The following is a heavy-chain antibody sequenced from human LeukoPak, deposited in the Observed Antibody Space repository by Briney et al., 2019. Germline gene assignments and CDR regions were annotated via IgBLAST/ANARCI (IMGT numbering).Heavy chain of an antibody. Sequence: PSETLSLTCSVSGASISSHYWSWIRQPPGKGLEWIGYIYYSGSTNYNPSLKSRVTISVDTSKNQFSLKLSSVTAADTAVYYCARGSGRYGFDYWGQGTLVTVSS. CDR3: ARGSGRYGFDY. V-gene: IGHV4-59*11. CDR1: GASISSHY. CDR2: IYYSGST. D-gene: IGHD6-19*01. J-gene: IGHJ4*02.